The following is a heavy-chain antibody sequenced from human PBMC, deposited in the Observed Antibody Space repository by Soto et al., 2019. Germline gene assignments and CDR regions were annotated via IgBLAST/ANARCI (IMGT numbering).Heavy chain of an antibody. D-gene: IGHD2-2*01. Sequence: SSETLSLTCAVYGGSFSGHYWSWIRQPPGKGLEWIGEINHSGSTNYNPSLKSRVTISVDTSKNQFSLKLSSVTAADTAVYYCARGGQLLTRYYYYGMDVWGQGTTVTVSS. J-gene: IGHJ6*02. CDR2: INHSGST. V-gene: IGHV4-34*01. CDR3: ARGGQLLTRYYYYGMDV. CDR1: GGSFSGHY.